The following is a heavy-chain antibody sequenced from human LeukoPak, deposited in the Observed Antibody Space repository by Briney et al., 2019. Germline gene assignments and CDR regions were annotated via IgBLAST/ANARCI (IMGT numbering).Heavy chain of an antibody. D-gene: IGHD2-15*01. CDR1: GFTLGSYA. J-gene: IGHJ4*02. CDR2: ISVSGNT. Sequence: GGSLRLSCAASGFTLGSYAMSWVRQGPGKGLEWVSAISVSGNTYHADSVKGRFTISRDSSKNTLYLQMNSLRAGDAAVYYCAKAPVTTCSGAYCYPFDYWSQGTLVTVSS. V-gene: IGHV3-23*01. CDR3: AKAPVTTCSGAYCYPFDY.